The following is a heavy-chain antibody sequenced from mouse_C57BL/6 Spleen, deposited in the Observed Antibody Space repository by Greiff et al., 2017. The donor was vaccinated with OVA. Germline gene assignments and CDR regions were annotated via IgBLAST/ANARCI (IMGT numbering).Heavy chain of an antibody. J-gene: IGHJ4*01. CDR2: ISDGGSYT. CDR3: ARDGGGAMDY. CDR1: GFTFSSYA. D-gene: IGHD1-1*02. V-gene: IGHV5-4*01. Sequence: VKLMESGGGLVKPGGSLKLSCAASGFTFSSYAMSWVRQTPEKRLEWVATISDGGSYTYYPDNVKGRFTISRDNAKNNLYLQMSHLKSEDTAMYYCARDGGGAMDYWGQGTSVTVSS.